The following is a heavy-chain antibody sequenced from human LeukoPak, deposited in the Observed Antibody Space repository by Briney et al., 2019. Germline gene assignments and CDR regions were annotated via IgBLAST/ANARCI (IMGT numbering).Heavy chain of an antibody. CDR3: ARDLLRSSYYYFDY. CDR2: IPYRGRT. CDR1: GGSISNYH. V-gene: IGHV4-59*01. D-gene: IGHD2-15*01. Sequence: PSETLSLTCTVSGGSISNYHWSWIRQPPGKGLEWIGYIPYRGRTKYNPSLKSRVTMSLDTSKNQFSLTLRSVAAADTAVYYCARDLLRSSYYYFDYWGHGSLVTVSS. J-gene: IGHJ4*01.